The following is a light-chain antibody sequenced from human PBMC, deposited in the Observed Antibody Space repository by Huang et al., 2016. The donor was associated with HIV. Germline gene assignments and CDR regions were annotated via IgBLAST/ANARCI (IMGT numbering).Light chain of an antibody. J-gene: IGKJ5*01. V-gene: IGKV2-28*01. CDR1: RSLLHSTGDNY. Sequence: DIVMTQSPLSLPVTPGEQASISCKSSRSLLHSTGDNYLYWYLQKPGQSPQLLISLCSNLASVVHVRFRGSGSGTDFTLKISRVEAEYVGVYYCMQALEIPITFGQGTRLGIK. CDR3: MQALEIPIT. CDR2: LCS.